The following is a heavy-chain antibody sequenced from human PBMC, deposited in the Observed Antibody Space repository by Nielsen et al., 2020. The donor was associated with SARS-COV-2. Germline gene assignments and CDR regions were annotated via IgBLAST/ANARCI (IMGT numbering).Heavy chain of an antibody. J-gene: IGHJ6*02. CDR1: GYTFTSYA. CDR2: INAGNGNT. CDR3: AAGVQLWLEDYYGMDV. V-gene: IGHV1-3*01. Sequence: ASVKVSCKASGYTFTSYAMHWVRQAPGQRLEWMGWINAGNGNTKYSQKFQERVTITRDMSTSTAYMELSSLRSEDTAVYYCAAGVQLWLEDYYGMDVWGQGTTVTVSS. D-gene: IGHD5-18*01.